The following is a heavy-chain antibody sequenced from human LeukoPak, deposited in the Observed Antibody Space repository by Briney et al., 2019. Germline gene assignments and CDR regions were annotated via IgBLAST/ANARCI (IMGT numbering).Heavy chain of an antibody. J-gene: IGHJ5*02. V-gene: IGHV3-53*01. CDR1: GFSVSGNY. CDR2: IYSGGST. Sequence: PGGSLRLSCAASGFSVSGNYMSWVRQAPGKGLEWVSVIYSGGSTYYADSVKGRFTISRDNAKNTVFLQMNSLRAEDTAVYYCGRERTDPGWIDPWGQGTLVTVSS. D-gene: IGHD3/OR15-3a*01. CDR3: GRERTDPGWIDP.